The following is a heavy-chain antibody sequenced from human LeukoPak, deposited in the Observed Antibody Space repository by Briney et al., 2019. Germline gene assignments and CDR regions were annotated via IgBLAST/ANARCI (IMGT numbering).Heavy chain of an antibody. CDR3: ARGEWELPEGFDY. CDR1: GGSISSHY. J-gene: IGHJ4*02. V-gene: IGHV4-59*11. D-gene: IGHD1-26*01. Sequence: SETLSLTCTVSGGSISSHYWSWIRQPPGKGLEWIGYIYYSGSTNYNPSFKSRVTISVDTSKNQFSLKLSSVTAADTAVYYCARGEWELPEGFDYWGQGTLVTVSS. CDR2: IYYSGST.